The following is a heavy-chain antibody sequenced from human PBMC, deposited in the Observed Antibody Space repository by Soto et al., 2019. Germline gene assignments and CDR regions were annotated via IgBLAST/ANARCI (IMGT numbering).Heavy chain of an antibody. V-gene: IGHV3-30*18. CDR1: GFTFSSYD. Sequence: SLRLSSVASGFTFSSYDLHLVRHPTCKGMEWLASISYDGSNTYYADSVKGRFTISRDNSKNTLYLQMNSLRAEDTSVYYCAKEGGLSGSYYISSSYYFDYWGQGT. D-gene: IGHD1-26*01. CDR3: AKEGGLSGSYYISSSYYFDY. J-gene: IGHJ4*02. CDR2: ISYDGSNT.